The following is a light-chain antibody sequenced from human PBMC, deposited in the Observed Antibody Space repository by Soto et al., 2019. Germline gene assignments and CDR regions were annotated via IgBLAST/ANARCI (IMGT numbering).Light chain of an antibody. V-gene: IGKV3-20*01. CDR3: QQYNSSPRT. Sequence: EIVLRQSPATLSLSPGERATLSFRASQSVSSYLAWYQQKPGQAPRLLIYGASTRATGIPDRFSGSGSGTDFTLTVSRLEPEDFAVYYCQQYNSSPRTFGQGTKVDI. CDR2: GAS. J-gene: IGKJ1*01. CDR1: QSVSSY.